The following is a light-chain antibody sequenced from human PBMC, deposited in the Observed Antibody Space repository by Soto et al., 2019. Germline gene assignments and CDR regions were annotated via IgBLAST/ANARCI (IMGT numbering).Light chain of an antibody. CDR3: MQALQSPRT. J-gene: IGKJ2*01. CDR2: LGS. CDR1: QRLLNSNGYNY. Sequence: DVVMTQSPLSLPVTPGEPASISCNSSQRLLNSNGYNYLDWYLQRPGQSPQLLIYLGSNRASGVPDRFSGSGSGTDFTLKISRVEAEDVGVYYCMQALQSPRTFSQGTKLEIK. V-gene: IGKV2-28*01.